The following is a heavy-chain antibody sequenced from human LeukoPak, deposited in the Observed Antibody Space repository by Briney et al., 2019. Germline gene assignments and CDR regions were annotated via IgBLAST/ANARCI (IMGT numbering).Heavy chain of an antibody. V-gene: IGHV3-23*01. D-gene: IGHD2-15*01. CDR3: AKAKKYCSGGSCYYFDC. J-gene: IGHJ4*02. Sequence: GSLRLSCAASGFTFSSYAMSWVRQAPGKGLEWVSAISGSGGSTYYADSVKGRFTISRDNSKNTLYLQMNSLRAEDTAVYYCAKAKKYCSGGSCYYFDCWGQGTLVTVSS. CDR1: GFTFSSYA. CDR2: ISGSGGST.